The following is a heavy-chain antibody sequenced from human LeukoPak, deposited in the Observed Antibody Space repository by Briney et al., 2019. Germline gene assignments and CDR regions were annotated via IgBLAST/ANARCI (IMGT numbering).Heavy chain of an antibody. CDR2: VKQDGSER. D-gene: IGHD5-18*01. J-gene: IGHJ4*02. CDR1: GFTFSSYW. V-gene: IGHV3-7*01. Sequence: PGGSLRLSCAASGFTFSSYWMAWVRQAPGKGLEWVANVKQDGSERYYVESVKGRLTISRDNAKNSLYLQMNSLRAEDTAVYYCARVPVDTTMVSHIDYWDQGTLVTVSS. CDR3: ARVPVDTTMVSHIDY.